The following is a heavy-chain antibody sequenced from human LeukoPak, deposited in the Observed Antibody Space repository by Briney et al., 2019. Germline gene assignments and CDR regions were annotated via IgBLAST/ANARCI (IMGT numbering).Heavy chain of an antibody. V-gene: IGHV4-34*01. CDR3: ARDREEVGNIAARRGDFDY. Sequence: SETLSLTCAVYGGSFSGYYWSWVRQPPGKGLEWIGEINHSGSTNYNPYLKSRVTISVDTSKNQFSLKLSSVTAADTAVYYCARDREEVGNIAARRGDFDYWGQGTLVTVSS. J-gene: IGHJ4*02. D-gene: IGHD6-13*01. CDR2: INHSGST. CDR1: GGSFSGYY.